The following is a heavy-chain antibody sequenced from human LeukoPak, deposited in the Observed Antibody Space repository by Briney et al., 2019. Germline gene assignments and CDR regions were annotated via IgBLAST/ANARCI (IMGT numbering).Heavy chain of an antibody. Sequence: GRSLRPSCAASGFTFSNYAMIWVRQAPGKGLEWVSAISDTRTYYADAVKGRFTISRDNSKNTVFLQMNSLRAEDTAVYYCVKEHVDRAFTRSFEIWGQGTVVTVSS. CDR2: ISDTRT. D-gene: IGHD3-10*01. CDR3: VKEHVDRAFTRSFEI. CDR1: GFTFSNYA. V-gene: IGHV3-23*01. J-gene: IGHJ3*02.